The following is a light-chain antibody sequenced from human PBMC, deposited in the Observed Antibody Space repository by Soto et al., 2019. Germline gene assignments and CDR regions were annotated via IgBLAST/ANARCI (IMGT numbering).Light chain of an antibody. CDR1: QSLLYNNTYNY. Sequence: EIVMTQSPLTLPVTPGEPASISCRSSQSLLYNNTYNYLDWYVQKPGQSPXXLIYFGSNRAPGVPDRFSGSGSGTDFTLKINREEAEDVGTYYCMQALQSLTFGQGTRLEIK. V-gene: IGKV2-28*01. J-gene: IGKJ5*01. CDR2: FGS. CDR3: MQALQSLT.